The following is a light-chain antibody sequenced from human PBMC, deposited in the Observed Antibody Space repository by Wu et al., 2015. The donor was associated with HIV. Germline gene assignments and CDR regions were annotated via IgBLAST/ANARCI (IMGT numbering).Light chain of an antibody. CDR3: QQRDYWPLI. J-gene: IGKJ5*01. Sequence: EIVLTQSPATLSLSPGERATLSCRASQSISASLARYQHKSGQAPRLLIYAASNRATGVSARFSGSGSGTDFTLTISSLEPEDFAVYYCQQRDYWPLIFGQGTRLEI. V-gene: IGKV3-11*01. CDR2: AAS. CDR1: QSISAS.